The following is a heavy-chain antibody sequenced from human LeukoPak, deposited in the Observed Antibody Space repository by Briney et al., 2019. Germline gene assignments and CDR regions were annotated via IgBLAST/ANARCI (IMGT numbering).Heavy chain of an antibody. CDR1: GFTFSSYA. D-gene: IGHD1-26*01. V-gene: IGHV3-23*01. CDR3: ARDLVGAGGY. Sequence: QTGGSLRLSCAASGFTFSSYAMSWVRQAPGKGLEWVSAISGTGGSTYYADSVKGRLTISRDNSKNTLYLQMNSLRAEDTAVYYCARDLVGAGGYWGQGTLVTVSS. CDR2: ISGTGGST. J-gene: IGHJ4*02.